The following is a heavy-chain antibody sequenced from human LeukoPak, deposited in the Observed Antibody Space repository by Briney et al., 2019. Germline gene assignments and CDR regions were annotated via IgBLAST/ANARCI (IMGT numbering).Heavy chain of an antibody. Sequence: PGASLRLSWLAAGFTFIASWMTSVRQPPRKGLEWVAQIRRLERETYQLGTVRGRFPVSRDIARNALYLHMHLLRDEAAAVYYRGRSIWTYNSFPTHVWGQGPTVTVSS. V-gene: IGHV3-7*01. CDR3: GRSIWTYNSFPTHV. CDR1: GFTFIASW. D-gene: IGHD3/OR15-3a*01. CDR2: IRRLERET. J-gene: IGHJ6*02.